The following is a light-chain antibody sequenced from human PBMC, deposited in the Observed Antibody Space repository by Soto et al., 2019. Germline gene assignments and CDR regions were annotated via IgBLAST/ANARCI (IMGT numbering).Light chain of an antibody. J-gene: IGLJ1*01. CDR1: GSDVGGYNY. V-gene: IGLV2-11*01. Sequence: QSALTQPRSVSGSPGQSVTISCTGTGSDVGGYNYVSWYQQYPDKAPKVMIYDVTERPAGVPDRFSGSKSGNTASLTISGLQADDEADYYCCSYAGSYTYVFGTGTKVTVL. CDR2: DVT. CDR3: CSYAGSYTYV.